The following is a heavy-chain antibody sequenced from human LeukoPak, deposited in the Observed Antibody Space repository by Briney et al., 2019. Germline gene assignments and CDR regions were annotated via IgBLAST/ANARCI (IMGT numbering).Heavy chain of an antibody. J-gene: IGHJ5*02. CDR1: GFTFRSYW. V-gene: IGHV3-33*08. Sequence: PGGSLRLSCAASGFTFRSYWMSWVRQAPGKGLEWVAVIWYDGSNKYYADSVKGRFTISRDNSKNTLYLQMNSLRAEDTAVYYCARGGYDILTGYFFTSPGNNWFDPWGQGTLVTVSS. CDR2: IWYDGSNK. CDR3: ARGGYDILTGYFFTSPGNNWFDP. D-gene: IGHD3-9*01.